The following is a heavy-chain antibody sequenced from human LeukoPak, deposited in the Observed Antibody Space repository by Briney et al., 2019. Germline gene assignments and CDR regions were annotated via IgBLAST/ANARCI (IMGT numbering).Heavy chain of an antibody. V-gene: IGHV4-59*11. Sequence: SETLSLTCTVSGGSINSHYWSWIRQSPGKGLEWIGYFYYSGRTYYNPSLKSRATISVDTSKNQLSLNLRSVTAADTAVYYCARAAPYYDFDYYMDVWGKGTTVTVSS. CDR3: ARAAPYYDFDYYMDV. CDR2: FYYSGRT. J-gene: IGHJ6*03. CDR1: GGSINSHY. D-gene: IGHD3-3*01.